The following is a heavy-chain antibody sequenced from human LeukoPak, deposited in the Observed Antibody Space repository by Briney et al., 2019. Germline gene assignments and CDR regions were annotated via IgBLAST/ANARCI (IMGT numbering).Heavy chain of an antibody. Sequence: GGSLRLSCAASGFTVSSNYMSWVRQAPGKGLEWVSVIYSGGSTYYADSVKGRFTISRDNSKNTLYLQMNSLRAEDTAVYYCARDSAYSSGWYWNYWGQGTLVTVYS. CDR1: GFTVSSNY. J-gene: IGHJ4*01. CDR3: ARDSAYSSGWYWNY. CDR2: IYSGGST. D-gene: IGHD6-19*01. V-gene: IGHV3-53*01.